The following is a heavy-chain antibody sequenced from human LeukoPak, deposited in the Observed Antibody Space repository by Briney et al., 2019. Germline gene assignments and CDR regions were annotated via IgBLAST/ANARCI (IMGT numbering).Heavy chain of an antibody. CDR3: ARDPSYDSSGDGYFQH. CDR1: GFTFSSYS. D-gene: IGHD3-22*01. J-gene: IGHJ1*01. V-gene: IGHV3-21*01. CDR2: ISSSSSYI. Sequence: PGGSLRLSCAASGFTFSSYSMNWVRQAPGKGLEWVSSISSSSSYIYYADSVKGRFTISRDNAKNSLYLQMNGLRAEDTAVYYCARDPSYDSSGDGYFQHWGQGTLVTVSS.